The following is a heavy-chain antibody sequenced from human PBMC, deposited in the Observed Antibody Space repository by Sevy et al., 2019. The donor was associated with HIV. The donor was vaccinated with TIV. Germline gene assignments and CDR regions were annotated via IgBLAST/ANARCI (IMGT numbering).Heavy chain of an antibody. V-gene: IGHV3-30*18. CDR2: ISYDGSNK. CDR1: GFTFSSYG. Sequence: GGYLRLSCAASGFTFSSYGMHWVRQAPGKGLEWVAVISYDGSNKYYADSVKGRLTISRDNSKNTLYLQMNSLRAEDTAVYYCAKDRFPLGALPYYGMDVWGQGTTVTVSS. J-gene: IGHJ6*02. CDR3: AKDRFPLGALPYYGMDV.